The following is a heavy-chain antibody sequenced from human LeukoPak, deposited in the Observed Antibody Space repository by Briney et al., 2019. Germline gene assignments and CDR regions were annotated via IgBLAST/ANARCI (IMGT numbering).Heavy chain of an antibody. J-gene: IGHJ3*01. CDR3: TTLRPYIQPR. D-gene: IGHD5-18*01. CDR1: GFTFSNHG. Sequence: PGGSLRLSCAASGFTFSNHGMNWVRQAPGKGLEWVSGISPGGDTPYYADSVRGRFTISRDNSKNTMYLQMNSLRAEDTAVYYCTTLRPYIQPRWGQGTMVTVSS. CDR2: ISPGGDTP. V-gene: IGHV3-23*01.